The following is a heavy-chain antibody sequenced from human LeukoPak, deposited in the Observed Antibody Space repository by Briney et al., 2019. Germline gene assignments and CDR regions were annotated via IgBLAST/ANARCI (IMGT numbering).Heavy chain of an antibody. J-gene: IGHJ4*02. Sequence: GGSLRLSCLTSGFTLSTNAMSWVRQAPGKGLEWISGISGSGASTYYADSVKGRFTISRDDSRNTLYLQMNSLRAEDTAVYYCAKDAVDSYGYDYWGQGTLVTVSS. CDR2: ISGSGAST. CDR3: AKDAVDSYGYDY. V-gene: IGHV3-23*01. D-gene: IGHD5-18*01. CDR1: GFTLSTNA.